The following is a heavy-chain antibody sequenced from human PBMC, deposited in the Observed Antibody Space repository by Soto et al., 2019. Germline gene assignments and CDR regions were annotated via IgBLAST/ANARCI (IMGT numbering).Heavy chain of an antibody. Sequence: SETLSLTCTVSGGSISSGDYYWSWIRQPPGKGLEWIGYIYYSGSTYYNPSLKSRVTISGDTSKNQFSLKLSSVTAADTAVYYCARHVNPWAQGAFDIWGQGTMVTVSS. CDR2: IYYSGST. V-gene: IGHV4-30-4*01. J-gene: IGHJ3*02. CDR1: GGSISSGDYY. CDR3: ARHVNPWAQGAFDI. D-gene: IGHD3-10*02.